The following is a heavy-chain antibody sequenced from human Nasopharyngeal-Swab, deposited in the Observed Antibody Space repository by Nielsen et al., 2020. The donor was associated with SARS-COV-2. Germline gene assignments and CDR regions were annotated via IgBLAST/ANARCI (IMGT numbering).Heavy chain of an antibody. CDR1: GGSISSGGYY. Sequence: SETLSLTCTVSGGSISSGGYYWSWIRQHPGKGLEWIGYIYYSGSTNYNPSLKSRVTISVDTSKNQFSLKLSSVTAADTAVYYCARDRGLSYYYYGMDVWGQGTTVTVSS. V-gene: IGHV4-61*08. J-gene: IGHJ6*02. CDR3: ARDRGLSYYYYGMDV. CDR2: IYYSGST.